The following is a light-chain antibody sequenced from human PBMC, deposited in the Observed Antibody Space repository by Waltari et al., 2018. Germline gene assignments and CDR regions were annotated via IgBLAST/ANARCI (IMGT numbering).Light chain of an antibody. J-gene: IGKJ1*01. CDR2: KAS. CDR3: LQYNSYPWT. CDR1: QSIVVW. V-gene: IGKV1-5*03. Sequence: DIQVTKSPSTLSASVGDRVTITCRATQSIVVWLAWYQQKPGKAPRLLIYKASYLESGVPSRFSGSASGTAFTLTISILQADDFATYYCLQYNSYPWTFGQGTTVEIK.